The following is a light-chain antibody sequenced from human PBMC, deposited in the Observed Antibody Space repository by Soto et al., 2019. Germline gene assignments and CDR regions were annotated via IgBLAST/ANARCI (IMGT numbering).Light chain of an antibody. J-gene: IGKJ3*01. CDR3: QHYNDWPFT. V-gene: IGKV3-15*01. Sequence: EIVMTQSPATLSVSPGERATLSCRASQSVHSNLAWYQQKPGQAPRLLIYAASARATNIPPRFSGSGSGTEFTLTISSLQSEDFAVYYCQHYNDWPFTFGSGTEVEIK. CDR1: QSVHSN. CDR2: AAS.